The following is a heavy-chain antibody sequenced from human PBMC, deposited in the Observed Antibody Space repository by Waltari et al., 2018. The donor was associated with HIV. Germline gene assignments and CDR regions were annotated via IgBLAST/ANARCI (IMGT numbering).Heavy chain of an antibody. CDR3: ARTYHYYYYYGMDV. Sequence: EVQLVESGGGLVKPGGSLRLSCAASGFTFSGYSMNWVRPAPGKGLEWVSSISSSSSYIYYADSVKGRFTISRDNAKNSLYLQMNSLRAEDTAVYYCARTYHYYYYYGMDVWGQGTTVTVSS. V-gene: IGHV3-21*01. D-gene: IGHD2-15*01. CDR2: ISSSSSYI. CDR1: GFTFSGYS. J-gene: IGHJ6*02.